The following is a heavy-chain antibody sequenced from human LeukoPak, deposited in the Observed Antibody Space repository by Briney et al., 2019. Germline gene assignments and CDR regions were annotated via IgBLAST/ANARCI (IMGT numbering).Heavy chain of an antibody. V-gene: IGHV1-46*01. J-gene: IGHJ3*02. CDR1: GYTFTSYY. D-gene: IGHD6-19*01. CDR3: ARGGRERYSSGWTDAFDI. CDR2: INPSGGST. Sequence: GASVKVSCKASGYTFTSYYMHWVRQAPGQGLKWMGIINPSGGSTSYAQKFQGRVTMTRDTSTSTVYMELSSLSSEDTAVYYCARGGRERYSSGWTDAFDIWGQGTMVTVSS.